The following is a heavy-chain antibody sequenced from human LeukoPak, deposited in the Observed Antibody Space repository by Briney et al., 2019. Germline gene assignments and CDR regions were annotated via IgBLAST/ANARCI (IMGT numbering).Heavy chain of an antibody. Sequence: PSETLSLTCTVSGGSISSYYWSWIRQPPGKGLEWIGYIYYSGSTYYNPSLKSRVTISVDTSKNQFSLKLSSVTAADTAVYYCARQRDGYNTDYWGQGTLVTVSS. D-gene: IGHD5-12*01. J-gene: IGHJ4*02. CDR1: GGSISSYY. CDR3: ARQRDGYNTDY. CDR2: IYYSGST. V-gene: IGHV4-59*08.